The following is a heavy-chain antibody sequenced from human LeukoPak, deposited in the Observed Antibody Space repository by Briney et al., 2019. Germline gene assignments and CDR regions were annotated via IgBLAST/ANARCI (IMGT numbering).Heavy chain of an antibody. D-gene: IGHD5-18*01. J-gene: IGHJ2*01. CDR3: ARDEGYSYGTYWYFDL. V-gene: IGHV3-23*01. CDR1: GFTFSTYA. Sequence: GGSLRLSCAASGFTFSTYAMSWVRQAPGKGLEWVSGISESGGTTYYADSVKGRFTISRDNSKSTLYLQMNSLRAEDTAVYYCARDEGYSYGTYWYFDLWGRGTLVTVSS. CDR2: ISESGGTT.